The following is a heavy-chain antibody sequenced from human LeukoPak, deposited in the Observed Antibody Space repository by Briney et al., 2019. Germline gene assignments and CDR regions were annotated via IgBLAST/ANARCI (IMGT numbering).Heavy chain of an antibody. CDR3: AKDVPSAYFDF. Sequence: GGSLRLSCAASGFTFSNYGMHWVRQAPGKGLEWVAFVRYDETTKFYADSVKGRFTISRDNSKTMLYLQMNSLRAEDTVVYYCAKDVPSAYFDFWGQGTLVTVSS. J-gene: IGHJ4*02. V-gene: IGHV3-30*02. CDR1: GFTFSNYG. D-gene: IGHD2-2*01. CDR2: VRYDETTK.